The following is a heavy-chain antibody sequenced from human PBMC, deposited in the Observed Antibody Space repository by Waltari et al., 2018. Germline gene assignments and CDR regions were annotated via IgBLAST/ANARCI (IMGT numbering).Heavy chain of an antibody. CDR2: IVPIFGPA. Sequence: QVQLVQSGAEVKKPGSSVRVSCKPSGNSFNIYAISWVRQAPGQGFEWIGGIVPIFGPANYAQKFQGIVTITADDSTSTTYMDLSSLRSEDTAIYYCAGGRGSSAYDYELDFWGQGTLVTVSS. D-gene: IGHD5-12*01. J-gene: IGHJ4*02. CDR3: AGGRGSSAYDYELDF. CDR1: GNSFNIYA. V-gene: IGHV1-69*12.